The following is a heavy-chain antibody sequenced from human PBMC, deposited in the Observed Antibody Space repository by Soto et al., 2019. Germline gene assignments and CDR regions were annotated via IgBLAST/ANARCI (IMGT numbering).Heavy chain of an antibody. CDR1: GYTFTGYY. CDR3: ALETPYSSSCFDP. Sequence: GASVKVSCKASGYTFTGYYMHWVRQAPGQGLEWMGWINPNSGGTNYAQKFHGRVTMTRDTSISTAYMELSRLRSEETAEYYRALETPYSSSCFDPWGQGTLVTVSS. J-gene: IGHJ5*02. D-gene: IGHD6-13*01. V-gene: IGHV1-2*02. CDR2: INPNSGGT.